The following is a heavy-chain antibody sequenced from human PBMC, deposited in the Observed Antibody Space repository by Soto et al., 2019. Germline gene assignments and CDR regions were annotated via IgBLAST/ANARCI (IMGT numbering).Heavy chain of an antibody. D-gene: IGHD3-22*01. Sequence: PVGSLRLSCAASVFTFNTYAMSCVRHSPGKGLEWVASLSGSGGFTEHADSVKGRFTISRDNSKNTLFLQMNRLRVEDTAVYYCAKDRYYASRIIHSWGPATLVTVSS. J-gene: IGHJ4*02. CDR3: AKDRYYASRIIHS. CDR1: VFTFNTYA. CDR2: LSGSGGFT. V-gene: IGHV3-23*01.